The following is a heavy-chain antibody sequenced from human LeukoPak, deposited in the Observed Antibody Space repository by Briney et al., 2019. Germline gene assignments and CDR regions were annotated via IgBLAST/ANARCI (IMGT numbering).Heavy chain of an antibody. J-gene: IGHJ4*02. D-gene: IGHD5-12*01. CDR2: ISGSGGST. CDR1: GFTFSSYA. Sequence: GGSLRLSCAASGFTFSSYAMSWVRQAPGKGLEWVSAISGSGGSTYYADSVKGRFTISRDNSKNTLYLQMNSLRAEDTAVYYCARDPRGYSGYDQRALDYWGQGTLVTVSS. V-gene: IGHV3-23*01. CDR3: ARDPRGYSGYDQRALDY.